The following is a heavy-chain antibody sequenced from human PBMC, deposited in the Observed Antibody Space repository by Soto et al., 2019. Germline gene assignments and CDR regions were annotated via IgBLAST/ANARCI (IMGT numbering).Heavy chain of an antibody. CDR2: VFNSGTT. CDR1: SGSFNENYY. J-gene: IGHJ3*01. CDR3: AGAPLTPTLHNFDG. D-gene: IGHD2-15*01. V-gene: IGHV4-59*01. Sequence: LSLTCTVSSGSFNENYYWNWIRHSPGNGLAWIGYVFNSGTTHSDPSLETRVTLSISSSKNQFSLSQTSAAASDTAIYYCAGAPLTPTLHNFDGWGPGTRVTVS.